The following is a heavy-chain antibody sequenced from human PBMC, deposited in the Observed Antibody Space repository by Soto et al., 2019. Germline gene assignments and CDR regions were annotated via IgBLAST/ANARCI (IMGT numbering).Heavy chain of an antibody. J-gene: IGHJ4*02. V-gene: IGHV2-5*02. CDR2: IYWDEDK. CDR3: AHIIRWWSNCVY. CDR1: GFSRTTSEVA. D-gene: IGHD2-15*01. Sequence: QITLKKSGPTLVELTQPVTLTFTFSGFSRTTSEVAVGWIRQPPGKALQFLALIYWDEDKPFSPALKTRLTITTGTSKSQSVLKMTNMDPVDTAEYFCAHIIRWWSNCVYWCQGTLVTVSS.